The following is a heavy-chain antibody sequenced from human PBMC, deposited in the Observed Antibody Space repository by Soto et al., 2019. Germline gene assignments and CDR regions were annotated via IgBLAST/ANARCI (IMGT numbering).Heavy chain of an antibody. CDR3: ARESTYQLSGDDALDI. CDR1: GGSLSNYN. CDR2: IYYTGIT. D-gene: IGHD2-2*01. V-gene: IGHV4-4*07. Sequence: PSETLSLTCTVSGGSLSNYNWNWIRQSAGKGLEWIGRIYYTGITSYNPSLKSRVTMSVDTFNNRISLKLSSVTAADTAIYYCARESTYQLSGDDALDIRGIGTMVTVSS. J-gene: IGHJ3*02.